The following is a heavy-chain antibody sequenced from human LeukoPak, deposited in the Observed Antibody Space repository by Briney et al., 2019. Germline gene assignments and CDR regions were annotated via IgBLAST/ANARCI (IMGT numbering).Heavy chain of an antibody. CDR1: GFTFSSYG. CDR3: AKVGCSSTSCYLFGYYYYYYMDV. V-gene: IGHV3-30*02. Sequence: PGGSLRLSCAASGFTFSSYGMHWVRQAPGKGLEGVAFIRYDGSNKYYADAVKGRFTISRDNSKNTLYLQMNSLRAEDTAVYYCAKVGCSSTSCYLFGYYYYYYMDVWGKGTTVTISS. J-gene: IGHJ6*03. D-gene: IGHD2-2*01. CDR2: IRYDGSNK.